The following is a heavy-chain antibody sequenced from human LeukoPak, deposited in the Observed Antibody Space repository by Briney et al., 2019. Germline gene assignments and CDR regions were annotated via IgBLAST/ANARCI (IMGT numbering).Heavy chain of an antibody. J-gene: IGHJ4*02. CDR3: ATASATNFDY. V-gene: IGHV4-39*07. Sequence: SETLSLTCTVSGGSISSSSYYWGWIRQPPGKGLEWIGTIYYSGRTYYNPSLKSRVTISVDRSKTQFSLNLSSVTAADTAVYYCATASATNFDYWGQGTLVTVSS. CDR1: GGSISSSSYY. D-gene: IGHD5-12*01. CDR2: IYYSGRT.